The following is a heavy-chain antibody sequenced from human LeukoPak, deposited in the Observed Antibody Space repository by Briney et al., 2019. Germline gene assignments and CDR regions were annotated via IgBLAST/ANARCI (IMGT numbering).Heavy chain of an antibody. CDR1: GFTFSTYA. Sequence: PGGSLRLSCAASGFTFSTYAMSWVRQAPARGLEWVSSLRGDGETFYADSVKGRFTLSRDHSRNTVYLQMNNLRVEDTAVYYCAKDRRSGWPHFDYWGQGTLVTVSS. CDR3: AKDRRSGWPHFDY. D-gene: IGHD6-19*01. V-gene: IGHV3-23*01. CDR2: LRGDGET. J-gene: IGHJ4*02.